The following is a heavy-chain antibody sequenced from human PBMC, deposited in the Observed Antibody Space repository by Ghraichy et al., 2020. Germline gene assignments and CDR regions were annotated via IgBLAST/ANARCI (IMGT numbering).Heavy chain of an antibody. J-gene: IGHJ6*02. CDR3: VSYSSTSYYYGLDV. CDR1: GGSISSSSYF. CDR2: IYYTGST. D-gene: IGHD6-13*01. Sequence: GSLRLSCSVSGGSISSSSYFWGWLRQPPGKGLEWIGSIYYTGSTYYTPSLKSRVTISVDTSKNQFSLRVNSVTAADTAVYYCVSYSSTSYYYGLDVWGQGTTVTVSS. V-gene: IGHV4-39*01.